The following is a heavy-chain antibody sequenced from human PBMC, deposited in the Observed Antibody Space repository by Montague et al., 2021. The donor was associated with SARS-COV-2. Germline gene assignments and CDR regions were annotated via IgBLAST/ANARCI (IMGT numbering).Heavy chain of an antibody. V-gene: IGHV4-59*01. CDR1: GGSISTYY. Sequence: SGTLSLTCTVSGGSISTYYWSWIRQPPGKGLEWIAYINYSGITXXXPSXKSRVSVSLDTSKNHFSLNLKSVTAADTAVYYCARSGWLTRGFDSWGQGTLVFVSS. D-gene: IGHD5-12*01. J-gene: IGHJ4*02. CDR3: ARSGWLTRGFDS. CDR2: INYSGIT.